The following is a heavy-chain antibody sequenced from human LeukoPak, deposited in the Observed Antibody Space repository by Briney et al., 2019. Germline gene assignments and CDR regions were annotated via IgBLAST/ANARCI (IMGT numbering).Heavy chain of an antibody. CDR2: ISGSGGST. Sequence: HPGGSLRLSCAASGFTFSSYGMSWVRQAPGKGLEWVSGISGSGGSTYYADSVKGRFTISRDNSENTLYLQMNSLRAEDTAVYYCASQSSGYALAFDIWGQGTKVTVSS. CDR1: GFTFSSYG. CDR3: ASQSSGYALAFDI. V-gene: IGHV3-23*01. D-gene: IGHD3-22*01. J-gene: IGHJ3*02.